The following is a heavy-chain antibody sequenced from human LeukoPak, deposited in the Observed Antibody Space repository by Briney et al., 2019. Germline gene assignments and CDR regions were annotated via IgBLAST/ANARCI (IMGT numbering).Heavy chain of an antibody. J-gene: IGHJ4*02. V-gene: IGHV4-31*03. CDR1: GGSISSGGYY. CDR3: ARDPITMVRGPSF. Sequence: KASETLSLTCTVSGGSISSGGYYWSWIRQHPGKGLEWIGYIYYSGSTYYNPSLKSRVTISVDTSKNQFSLKLSSVTAADTAVYYCARDPITMVRGPSFWGQGTLVTVSS. CDR2: IYYSGST. D-gene: IGHD3-10*01.